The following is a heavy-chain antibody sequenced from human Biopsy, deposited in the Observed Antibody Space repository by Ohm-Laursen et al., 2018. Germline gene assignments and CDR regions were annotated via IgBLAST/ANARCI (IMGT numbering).Heavy chain of an antibody. CDR1: NVSFSSFY. D-gene: IGHD2-15*01. CDR3: AKTFHGSSFLYDY. CDR2: LSGSGGTT. V-gene: IGHV3-23*01. Sequence: GTLSLTCAVYNVSFSSFYWSWIRQPPGKGLEWVSVLSGSGGTTYYADSVKGRFTISRDNSKNTLYLQMKSLTAEGTAVYYCAKTFHGSSFLYDYWGQGTLVTVSS. J-gene: IGHJ4*02.